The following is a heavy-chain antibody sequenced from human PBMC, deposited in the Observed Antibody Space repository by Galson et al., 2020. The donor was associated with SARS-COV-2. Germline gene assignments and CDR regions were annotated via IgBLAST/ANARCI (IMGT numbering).Heavy chain of an antibody. CDR3: ATYPSSDSGGLFNVEYYCDY. V-gene: IGHV1-69*13. CDR2: IIPIFGSA. J-gene: IGHJ4*02. CDR1: GGTFSSTA. Sequence: SVKVSCKASGGTFSSTAISWVRQAPGQGLEWMGGIIPIFGSASYAQRFQGRVTITADESTTTAYMELGSLRYEDTAVYYCATYPSSDSGGLFNVEYYCDYWGQGTLGTVSS. D-gene: IGHD3-10*01.